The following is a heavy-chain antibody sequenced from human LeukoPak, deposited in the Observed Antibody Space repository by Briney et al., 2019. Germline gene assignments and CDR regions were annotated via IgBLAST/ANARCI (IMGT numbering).Heavy chain of an antibody. CDR2: IRYDGSHK. J-gene: IGHJ5*02. CDR1: GFTFSTYG. Sequence: PGGSLRLSCAASGFTFSTYGMHWVRQAPGEGLEWVAFIRYDGSHKYYADSVKGRFTISRDDFKYTLYLQMNSLRVEDTAVYYCAKDLLRDRWFGESWGQGTLVTVSS. V-gene: IGHV3-30*02. D-gene: IGHD3-10*01. CDR3: AKDLLRDRWFGES.